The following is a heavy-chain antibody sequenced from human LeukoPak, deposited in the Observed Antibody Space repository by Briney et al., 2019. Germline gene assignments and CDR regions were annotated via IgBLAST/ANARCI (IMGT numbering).Heavy chain of an antibody. CDR1: GVSLSNYY. CDR2: IYYTGST. CDR3: ARSGNSFGTGYFFDY. V-gene: IGHV4-59*01. Sequence: SETLSLTCTVSGVSLSNYYWSWIRLAPGKGLEWIGFIYYTGSTTYSPSLKTRVTISLDTSKKQFSLKLTSVTAADTAVYYRARSGNSFGTGYFFDYWGQGTLVTVSS. J-gene: IGHJ4*02. D-gene: IGHD5-18*01.